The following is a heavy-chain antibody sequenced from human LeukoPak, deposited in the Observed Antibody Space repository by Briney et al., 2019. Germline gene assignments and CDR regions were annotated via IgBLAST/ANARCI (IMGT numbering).Heavy chain of an antibody. V-gene: IGHV3-48*01. Sequence: GGSLRLSCAASGFTFSTYSMNWVRQAPGKGLEWVSYISSRSGTIHYADSVKGRFTISRDNAKNSMYLQMNSLRGEATAVYYCARDYVTTGRAFDIWGQGTMVTVSS. CDR3: ARDYVTTGRAFDI. CDR2: ISSRSGTI. D-gene: IGHD2/OR15-2a*01. CDR1: GFTFSTYS. J-gene: IGHJ3*02.